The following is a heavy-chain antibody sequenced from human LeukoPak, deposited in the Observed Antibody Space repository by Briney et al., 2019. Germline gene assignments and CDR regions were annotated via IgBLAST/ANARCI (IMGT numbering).Heavy chain of an antibody. D-gene: IGHD6-19*01. CDR2: INHSGST. CDR3: ARQWLVSPLFDY. Sequence: SETLSLTCAVSGGSLSGYYWSWIRQPPGKGLEWSGEINHSGSTNYNPSLKSRVTISVDTSKNQLSLKLSSMTAADTAVYYCARQWLVSPLFDYWGQGTLVTVPS. V-gene: IGHV4-34*01. J-gene: IGHJ4*02. CDR1: GGSLSGYY.